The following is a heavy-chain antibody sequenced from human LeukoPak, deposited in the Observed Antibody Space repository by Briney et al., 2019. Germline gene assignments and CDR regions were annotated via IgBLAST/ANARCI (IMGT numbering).Heavy chain of an antibody. CDR1: GYTFSGHY. CDR3: ARVWICSDGVCPDVFDY. V-gene: IGHV1-2*02. Sequence: ASVKVSCKASGYTFSGHYMHWVRQAPGQGLEWLGWINPSSGGTNYALKFQGRVTMTRDTSISTAYMELSRLRYDDTAVYYCARVWICSDGVCPDVFDYWGQGTLVTVSS. CDR2: INPSSGGT. D-gene: IGHD2-8*01. J-gene: IGHJ4*02.